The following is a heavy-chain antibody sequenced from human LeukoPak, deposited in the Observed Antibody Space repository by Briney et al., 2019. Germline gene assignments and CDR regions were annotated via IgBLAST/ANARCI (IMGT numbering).Heavy chain of an antibody. CDR1: GGSFSGYY. V-gene: IGHV4-34*01. D-gene: IGHD2-2*01. CDR2: ISHSGST. J-gene: IGHJ5*02. Sequence: SETLSLTCAVYGGSFSGYYWSWIRQPPGKGLEWIGEISHSGSTNYNPSLKSRVTISVDTSKNQFSLKLSSVTAADTAVYYCARGEGYCSSTSCYSDWFDPWGQGTLVTVSS. CDR3: ARGEGYCSSTSCYSDWFDP.